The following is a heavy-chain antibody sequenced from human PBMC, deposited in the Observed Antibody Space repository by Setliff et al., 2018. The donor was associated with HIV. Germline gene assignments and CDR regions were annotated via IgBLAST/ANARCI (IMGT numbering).Heavy chain of an antibody. CDR1: GGSISSSSYY. CDR3: ARGRGPMGGDAFDI. V-gene: IGHV4-39*01. CDR2: IYYSGST. D-gene: IGHD3-10*01. Sequence: PSETLSLTCTVSGGSISSSSYYWGWIRQPPGKGLEWIGSIYYSGSTYYNPSLKSRVTISVDTSKNQFSLKLSSVTAADTAMFYCARGRGPMGGDAFDIWGQGTMVTVSS. J-gene: IGHJ3*02.